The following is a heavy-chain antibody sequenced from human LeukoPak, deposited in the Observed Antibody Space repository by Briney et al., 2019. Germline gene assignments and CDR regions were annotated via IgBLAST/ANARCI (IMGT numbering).Heavy chain of an antibody. J-gene: IGHJ4*02. V-gene: IGHV3-23*01. CDR3: AKPLHDYGDSYFDY. CDR1: GFTFSIYA. Sequence: GGSLRLSCAASGFTFSIYAMTWVRQAPGKGLEWVSAIGGRGGKTYYAGSVKGRFTISRDNSKNTLYLQMNSLGAEDTAVYYCAKPLHDYGDSYFDYWGQGTLVTVSS. CDR2: IGGRGGKT. D-gene: IGHD4-17*01.